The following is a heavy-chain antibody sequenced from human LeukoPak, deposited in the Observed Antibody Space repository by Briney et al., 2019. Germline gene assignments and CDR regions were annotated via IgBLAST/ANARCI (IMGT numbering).Heavy chain of an antibody. CDR3: AKAYCSSTAGCYMYV. J-gene: IGHJ6*03. Sequence: GGSLRLSFSASGFTFDDYAMHWVRHAPGKGLEWVSSISWNSGNLVYADSVKGRFTISRDNAKKSLYLQMNSLRAEDMALYYCAKAYCSSTAGCYMYVGGKGTTAAAS. CDR2: ISWNSGNL. CDR1: GFTFDDYA. V-gene: IGHV3-9*03. D-gene: IGHD2-2*01.